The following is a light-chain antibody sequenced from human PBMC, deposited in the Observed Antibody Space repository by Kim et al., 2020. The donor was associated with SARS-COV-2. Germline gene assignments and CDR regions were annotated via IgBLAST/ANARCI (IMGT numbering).Light chain of an antibody. V-gene: IGKV3-20*01. J-gene: IGKJ5*01. CDR1: QTVTNRY. CDR2: GAS. CDR3: QQYGSAPIT. Sequence: IVLTQSPGTLSLSPGERATLSCRASQTVTNRYLAWYQQKPGQTPRLLIYGASSRGSGIPDRFSGSGSGTDFTLTISGLETEDSAMYYGQQYGSAPITFGQGTRLGIK.